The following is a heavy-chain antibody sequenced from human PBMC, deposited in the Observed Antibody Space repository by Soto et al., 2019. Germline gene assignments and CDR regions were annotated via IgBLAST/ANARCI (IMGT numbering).Heavy chain of an antibody. D-gene: IGHD2-2*01. CDR3: ARDLGYCISTSCRGGMDV. Sequence: QVQLVQSGAEVKKPGASVKVSCKASGYTFTGYYMHWVRQAPGQGLEWMGWINPNSGGTNYAQKFQGWDTMTRDTSISTAYMELSRLRSDDTAVYYCARDLGYCISTSCRGGMDVWGQGTTVTVSS. CDR2: INPNSGGT. J-gene: IGHJ6*02. V-gene: IGHV1-2*04. CDR1: GYTFTGYY.